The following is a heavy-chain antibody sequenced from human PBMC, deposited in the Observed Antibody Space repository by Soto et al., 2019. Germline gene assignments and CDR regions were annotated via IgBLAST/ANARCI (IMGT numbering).Heavy chain of an antibody. V-gene: IGHV1-3*05. CDR3: ARAPAGGATTRLVHWFDP. Sequence: QVQLVQSGAEEKKPGASVKVSCKASGYTFTSYAMHWVRQAPGQRLEWMGWINAGNGNTKDSQKFQGRVTITRDTAASTAYMELSSLRSEDTAVYYCARAPAGGATTRLVHWFDPWGQGTLVTVSS. CDR1: GYTFTSYA. J-gene: IGHJ5*02. CDR2: INAGNGNT. D-gene: IGHD5-12*01.